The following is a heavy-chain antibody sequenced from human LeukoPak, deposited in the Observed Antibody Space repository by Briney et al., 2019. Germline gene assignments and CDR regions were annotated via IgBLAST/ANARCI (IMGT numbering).Heavy chain of an antibody. CDR1: GFTFSSYS. D-gene: IGHD1-26*01. CDR3: ARDWVGATDY. Sequence: GGSLRLSCAASGFTFSSYSMNWVRQAPGKGLEWVSVIYSGGSTYYADSVKGRFTISRDNSKNTLYLQMNSLRAEDTAVYYCARDWVGATDYWGQGTLVTVSS. J-gene: IGHJ4*02. V-gene: IGHV3-66*01. CDR2: IYSGGST.